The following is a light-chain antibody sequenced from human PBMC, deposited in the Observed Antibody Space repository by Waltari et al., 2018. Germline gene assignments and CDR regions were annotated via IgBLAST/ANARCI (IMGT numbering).Light chain of an antibody. CDR2: GIF. Sequence: EIVLTQYPGTLSLSPGERATLSCRTSQSVSRALAWYQQKPGQAPSLLIYGIFNRATGIPDRFSGSGSGTDFSLTISRLEPEDFAVYYCQHYVMLPVTFSQGTRVEVK. CDR3: QHYVMLPVT. V-gene: IGKV3-20*01. CDR1: QSVSRA. J-gene: IGKJ1*01.